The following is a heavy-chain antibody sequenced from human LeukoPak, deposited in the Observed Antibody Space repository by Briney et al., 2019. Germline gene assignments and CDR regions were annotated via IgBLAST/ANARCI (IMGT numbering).Heavy chain of an antibody. D-gene: IGHD3-10*01. V-gene: IGHV4-34*01. CDR1: GGSFSGYY. J-gene: IGHJ4*02. CDR3: ARGGYMVRGVIIDY. CDR2: INHSGST. Sequence: PSETLSLTCAVYGGSFSGYYWSWIRQPPGKGLEWIGEINHSGSTNYNPSLKSRVTISVDTSKNQFSLKLSSVTAADTAVYYCARGGYMVRGVIIDYWGQGTLVTVSS.